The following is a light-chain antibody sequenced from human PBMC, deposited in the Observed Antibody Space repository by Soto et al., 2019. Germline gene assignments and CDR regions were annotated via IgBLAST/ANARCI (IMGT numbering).Light chain of an antibody. J-gene: IGLJ3*02. CDR1: SSDVGGYNY. Sequence: QPVLTQPRSVSGSPGQSVTLSCTGSSSDVGGYNYVSWYQHHPGKAPKLMISDVTKRPSGVPDRFSGSKSGNTASLTISGLQAEDEADYYCYSYAGSYTWVFGGGTKLTVL. V-gene: IGLV2-11*01. CDR2: DVT. CDR3: YSYAGSYTWV.